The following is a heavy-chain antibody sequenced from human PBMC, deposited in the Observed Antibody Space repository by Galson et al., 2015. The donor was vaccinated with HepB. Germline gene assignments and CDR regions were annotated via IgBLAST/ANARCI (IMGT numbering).Heavy chain of an antibody. CDR2: IRTKANGGTT. J-gene: IGHJ4*02. CDR3: ARDVYYYGSSRYYPHHSDY. CDR1: GFIFGDYA. D-gene: IGHD3-22*01. Sequence: SLRLSCAASGFIFGDYAMSWVRQAPGKGLGWVGLIRTKANGGTTEYAASVKGRFTISRDDSKSTAYLQMNSLKTEDTAVYYCARDVYYYGSSRYYPHHSDYWGQGTLVTVSS. V-gene: IGHV3-49*04.